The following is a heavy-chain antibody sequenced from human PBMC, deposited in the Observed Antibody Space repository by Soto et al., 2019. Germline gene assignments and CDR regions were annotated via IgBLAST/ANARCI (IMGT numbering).Heavy chain of an antibody. CDR2: IMPFFGSG. CDR3: ARDRAGYYSHFVY. CDR1: RGTFTNYA. D-gene: IGHD3-22*01. Sequence: QVYLVQSGAEVKKPGSSVKVSCKALRGTFTNYAFSWVRQAHGQGLEWMGGIMPFFGSGTSPQKFQGRINITADEATSSVYLELTSLGSEDTAVYYCARDRAGYYSHFVYWGQVTLVTVSS. V-gene: IGHV1-69*01. J-gene: IGHJ4*02.